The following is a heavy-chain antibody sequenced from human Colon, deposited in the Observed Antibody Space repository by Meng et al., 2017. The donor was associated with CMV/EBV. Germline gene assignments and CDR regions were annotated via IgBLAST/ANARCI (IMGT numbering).Heavy chain of an antibody. CDR2: INPNSGGT. CDR1: GYSFTGYY. J-gene: IGHJ6*02. CDR3: ARVVCSSTSCYWGYYYYGMDV. Sequence: ASVKVSCKTSGYSFTGYYIHWVRQAPGQGLEWMGWINPNSGGTNYAQKFQGRVTMTRDTSISTAYMELSRLRSDDTAVYYCARVVCSSTSCYWGYYYYGMDVWGQGTTVTVSS. V-gene: IGHV1-2*02. D-gene: IGHD2-2*01.